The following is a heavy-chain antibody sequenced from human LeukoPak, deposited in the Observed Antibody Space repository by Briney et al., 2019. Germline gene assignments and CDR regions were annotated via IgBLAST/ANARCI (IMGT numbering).Heavy chain of an antibody. D-gene: IGHD2/OR15-2a*01. CDR2: ISSGSSYI. CDR3: ARAALPSFHYFDY. CDR1: GFIFSSYS. Sequence: PGGSLRLSCAASGFIFSSYSMNWVRQAPGKGLEWVSSISSGSSYIYYADSVKGRFTISRDNARNSLYLEMKSLRAEDTAVYYCARAALPSFHYFDYCGQGALVTVSS. J-gene: IGHJ4*02. V-gene: IGHV3-21*01.